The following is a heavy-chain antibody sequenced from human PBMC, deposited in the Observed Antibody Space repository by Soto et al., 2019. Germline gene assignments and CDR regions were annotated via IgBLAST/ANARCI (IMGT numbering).Heavy chain of an antibody. CDR1: GGSISSSSYY. CDR2: IYYSGST. D-gene: IGHD3-16*01. V-gene: IGHV4-39*01. CDR3: ARVRGSRDY. Sequence: QLQLQESGPGLVKSSETVFPTCTVSGGSISSSSYYWSWMRQPPGKGLEWIGSIYYSGSTYYNTSLKSRVTISVDTSKTQCSLKLSPVTAADTTVYYCARVRGSRDYWGQGTLVTAS. J-gene: IGHJ4*02.